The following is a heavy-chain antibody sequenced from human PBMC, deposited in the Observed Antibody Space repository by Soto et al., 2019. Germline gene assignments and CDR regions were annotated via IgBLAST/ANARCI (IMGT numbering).Heavy chain of an antibody. CDR2: IWYDGSNK. CDR1: GFTFSSYG. Sequence: QVQLVESGGGVVQPGRSLRLSCAASGFTFSSYGMHWVRQAPGKGLEWVAVIWYDGSNKYYADSVKGRFTISRDNSKNTLYLQMNSLRAEDTAVYYCARGPEVYDSSGYYPSDWGQGTLVTVSS. D-gene: IGHD3-22*01. V-gene: IGHV3-33*01. J-gene: IGHJ4*02. CDR3: ARGPEVYDSSGYYPSD.